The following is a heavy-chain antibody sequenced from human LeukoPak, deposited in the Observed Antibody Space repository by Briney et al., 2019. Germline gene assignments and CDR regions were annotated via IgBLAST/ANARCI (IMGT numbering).Heavy chain of an antibody. V-gene: IGHV4-34*01. D-gene: IGHD6-19*01. J-gene: IGHJ6*04. CDR2: INHSGST. CDR3: ARVMAEAGTWGDYGMDV. Sequence: SETLSLTCAVYGGSFSGYYWSWIRQPPGKGLEWIGEINHSGSTNYNPSLKSRVTISVDTSKNQFSLKLSSVTAADTAVYYCARVMAEAGTWGDYGMDVWGKGTTVTVSS. CDR1: GGSFSGYY.